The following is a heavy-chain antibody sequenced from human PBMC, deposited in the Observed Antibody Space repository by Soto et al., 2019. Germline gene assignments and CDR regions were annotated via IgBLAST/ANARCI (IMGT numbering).Heavy chain of an antibody. Sequence: ASVKVSCNASGYNFSDFGITWARQAPGQGLEWMGWISGKNGNTNYAQKAQGRVTLTADTSTRTAYMELRALTSDDTSIYYCARSDYEAETGTLATWRQGTPVTVS. D-gene: IGHD5-12*01. J-gene: IGHJ5*02. CDR3: ARSDYEAETGTLAT. CDR2: ISGKNGNT. V-gene: IGHV1-18*04. CDR1: GYNFSDFG.